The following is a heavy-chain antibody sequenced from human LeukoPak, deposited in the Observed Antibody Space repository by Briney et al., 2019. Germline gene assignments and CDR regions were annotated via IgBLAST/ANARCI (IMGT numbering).Heavy chain of an antibody. V-gene: IGHV3-21*01. CDR3: ARDPTTYGAGSYYYYFEY. D-gene: IGHD3-10*01. CDR1: GFTFSSYS. Sequence: GGSPRLSCAASGFTFSSYSMNWVRQAPGKGLEWVSSISSSSSYIYYADSVKGRFTIPRDNAKNSLYLQMNSLRAEDTAVYYCARDPTTYGAGSYYYYFEYWGQGTLVTVSS. CDR2: ISSSSSYI. J-gene: IGHJ4*02.